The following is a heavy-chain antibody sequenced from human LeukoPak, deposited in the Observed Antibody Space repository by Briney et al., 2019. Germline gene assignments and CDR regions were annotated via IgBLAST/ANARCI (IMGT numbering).Heavy chain of an antibody. D-gene: IGHD2-15*01. V-gene: IGHV3-7*05. CDR3: ARLGYPSGMDV. Sequence: GGSLRLSCAASGFTFSSYWMGWVRQAPGKGLEWVANIMQDGSEKYYVDSVKGRFTISRDNAENSLYLQMNSLRAEDTAMYHCARLGYPSGMDVWGQGTTVTVSS. CDR2: IMQDGSEK. J-gene: IGHJ6*02. CDR1: GFTFSSYW.